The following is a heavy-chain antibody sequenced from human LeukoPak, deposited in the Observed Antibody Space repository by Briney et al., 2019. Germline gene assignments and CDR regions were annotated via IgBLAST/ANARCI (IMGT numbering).Heavy chain of an antibody. J-gene: IGHJ4*02. CDR3: ARDFYGDDGHHPLDY. V-gene: IGHV4-4*07. Sequence: PSETLSLTCSVSGGSISNYYWNWIRQPAGKGLEWIGRIYASRSTNYNPSLKSRVTISMDKSKNHFSLNLKSVTAADTGFYYCARDFYGDDGHHPLDYWGQGIQVTVSS. D-gene: IGHD2/OR15-2a*01. CDR2: IYASRST. CDR1: GGSISNYY.